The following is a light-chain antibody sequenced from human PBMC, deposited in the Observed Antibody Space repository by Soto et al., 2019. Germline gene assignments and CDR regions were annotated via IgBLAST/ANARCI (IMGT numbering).Light chain of an antibody. V-gene: IGLV1-40*01. CDR2: GNS. J-gene: IGLJ2*01. CDR1: SSNIGAGYD. CDR3: QSYDSRRSVVG. Sequence: QSVLTQPPSVSGAPGQRVIISCTGSSSNIGAGYDVHWYQQLPGTAPKLLIHGNSNRPSGVPDRFSGSKSGTSASLAITGLQAEDEADYYCQSYDSRRSVVGFGGGTKVTVL.